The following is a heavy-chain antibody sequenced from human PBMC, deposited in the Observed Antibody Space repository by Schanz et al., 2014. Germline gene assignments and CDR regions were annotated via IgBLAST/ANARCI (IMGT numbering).Heavy chain of an antibody. J-gene: IGHJ6*03. V-gene: IGHV3-30*03. CDR1: GFTFSRYG. CDR3: ARDAVALVTEYFMDV. D-gene: IGHD2-15*01. CDR2: ISDDGSGK. Sequence: QVHLVESGGGVVQPGRSLRLSCAASGFTFSRYGMHWVRQAPGKGLEWVAVISDDGSGKYSADSVKGRFTISRDNSMNTLHLQMDGLRVEDTAVYYCARDAVALVTEYFMDVWGKGTPVTVSS.